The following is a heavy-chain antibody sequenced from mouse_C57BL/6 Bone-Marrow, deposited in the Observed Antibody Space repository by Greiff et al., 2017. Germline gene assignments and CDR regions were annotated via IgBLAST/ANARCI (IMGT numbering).Heavy chain of an antibody. CDR3: VSPSTGTEWYLDV. Sequence: VQLKESGGGLVQPKGSLKLSCAASGYSFTTYAMNWVRQAPGKGLEWVGRISSKSNNYATYYADSVKDRFTISRDDSESMLYLQMNNLKTEDTAMYYCVSPSTGTEWYLDVWGTGTSVTVSS. CDR2: ISSKSNNYAT. V-gene: IGHV10-1*01. CDR1: GYSFTTYA. J-gene: IGHJ1*03. D-gene: IGHD4-1*02.